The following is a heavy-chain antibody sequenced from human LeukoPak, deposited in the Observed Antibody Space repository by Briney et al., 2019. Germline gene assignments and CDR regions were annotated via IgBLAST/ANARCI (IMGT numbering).Heavy chain of an antibody. Sequence: SQTLSLTCTVSGGSISSGGYYWSWLRQHPGKGLEWLGYIYYSGSTYSNTSLKSRVPISVDTSKNQFSLKLGSVTAADTAVYYCAREPYRYCSGGSCYPYNWFDRWGQGTLVAVSS. V-gene: IGHV4-31*03. CDR1: GGSISSGGYY. CDR3: AREPYRYCSGGSCYPYNWFDR. D-gene: IGHD2-15*01. J-gene: IGHJ5*02. CDR2: IYYSGST.